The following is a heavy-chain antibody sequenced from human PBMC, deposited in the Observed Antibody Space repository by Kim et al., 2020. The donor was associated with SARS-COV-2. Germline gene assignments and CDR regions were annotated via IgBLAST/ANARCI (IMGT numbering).Heavy chain of an antibody. D-gene: IGHD4-17*01. CDR2: ISWNSGSI. Sequence: GGSLRLSCAASGFTFDDYAMHWVRQAPGKGLEWVSGISWNSGSIGYADSVKGRFTISRDNAKNSLYLQMNSLRAEDTALYYCAKEVYGDYYGMDVWGQGT. CDR1: GFTFDDYA. V-gene: IGHV3-9*01. J-gene: IGHJ6*02. CDR3: AKEVYGDYYGMDV.